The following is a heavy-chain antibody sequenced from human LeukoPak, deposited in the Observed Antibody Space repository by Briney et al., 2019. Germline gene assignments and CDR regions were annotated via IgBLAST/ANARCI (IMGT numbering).Heavy chain of an antibody. CDR1: GGSISSSSYY. D-gene: IGHD1-26*01. J-gene: IGHJ2*01. Sequence: SETLSLTCTVSGGSISSSSYYWGWIRQPPGKGLEWIGSIYYSGSTYYNPSLKSRVTISVDTSKNQFSLKLSSVTAADTAVYYCARGGVGATRFSNRWYFDLWGRGTLVTVSS. CDR2: IYYSGST. CDR3: ARGGVGATRFSNRWYFDL. V-gene: IGHV4-39*07.